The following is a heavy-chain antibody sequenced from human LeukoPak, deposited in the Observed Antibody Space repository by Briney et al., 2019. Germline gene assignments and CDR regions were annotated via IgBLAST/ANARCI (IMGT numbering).Heavy chain of an antibody. J-gene: IGHJ4*02. CDR2: ISGSGGST. CDR1: GFTFSSYA. V-gene: IGHV3-23*01. D-gene: IGHD3-22*01. CDR3: AKDDTMIVVVIQFDY. Sequence: GGSLRLSCAASGFTFSSYAMSWVRQAPGKGLEWVSAISGSGGSTYYADSAKGRFTISRDNSKNTLYLQMNSLRAEDTAVYYCAKDDTMIVVVIQFDYWGQGTLVTVSS.